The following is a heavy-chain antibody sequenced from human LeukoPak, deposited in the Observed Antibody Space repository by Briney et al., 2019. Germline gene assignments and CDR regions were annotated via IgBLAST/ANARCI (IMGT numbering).Heavy chain of an antibody. CDR2: INGGGSPI. D-gene: IGHD3-22*01. CDR3: VRDNPRCCGVIPAKIDDY. Sequence: GGSLRLSCAASGFTFSRDSMNWVRQAPGKGLEWVSYINGGGSPIYYADSVRGRFTISRDNAKNSLYLQMNSLRAEDTAVYYCVRDNPRCCGVIPAKIDDYWGQGTLVTVSS. CDR1: GFTFSRDS. V-gene: IGHV3-48*01. J-gene: IGHJ4*02.